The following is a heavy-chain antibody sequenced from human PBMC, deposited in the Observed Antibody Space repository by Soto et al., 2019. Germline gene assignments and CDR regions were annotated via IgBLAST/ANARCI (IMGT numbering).Heavy chain of an antibody. D-gene: IGHD3-22*01. J-gene: IGHJ4*02. CDR3: ARRSDRSGYYYKVGTCDDD. V-gene: IGHV4-39*01. Sequence: SETLSLTCTVSGGSISSSSYYWGWIRQPPGKGLEWIGSIYYSGSTYYNPSLKSRVTISVDTSKNQFSLKLSSVTAADTAVYYCARRSDRSGYYYKVGTCDDDWGQGTLVTVSS. CDR2: IYYSGST. CDR1: GGSISSSSYY.